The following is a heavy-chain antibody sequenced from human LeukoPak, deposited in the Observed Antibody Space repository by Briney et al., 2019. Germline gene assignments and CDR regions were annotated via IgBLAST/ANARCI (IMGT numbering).Heavy chain of an antibody. CDR1: GYTFTSYD. V-gene: IGHV1-8*01. J-gene: IGHJ6*03. D-gene: IGHD6-13*01. Sequence: GASVKVSCKASGYTFTSYDINWVRQATGQGLEWMGWLNPNSGNTGYAQKFQGRVTITRNTSISTAYTELSSLRSEDTAVYYCARGGGGSWYDYYYMDVWGKGTTVTVSS. CDR2: LNPNSGNT. CDR3: ARGGGGSWYDYYYMDV.